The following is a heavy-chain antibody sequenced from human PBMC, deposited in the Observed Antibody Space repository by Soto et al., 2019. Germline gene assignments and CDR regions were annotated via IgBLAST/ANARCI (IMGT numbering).Heavy chain of an antibody. D-gene: IGHD6-6*01. Sequence: GASVKVSCKASGYTFTGYYMHWVRQAPGQGREWMGWINPNSGGTNYAQKFQGRVTMTRDTSISTAYMELSSLRSEDTAVYYCASVRQLVPRLYYYYYGMDVWGQGTTVTVSS. CDR2: INPNSGGT. CDR1: GYTFTGYY. J-gene: IGHJ6*02. CDR3: ASVRQLVPRLYYYYYGMDV. V-gene: IGHV1-2*02.